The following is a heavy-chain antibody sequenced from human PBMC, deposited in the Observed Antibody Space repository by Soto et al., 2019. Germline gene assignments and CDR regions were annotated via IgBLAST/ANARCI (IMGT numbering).Heavy chain of an antibody. V-gene: IGHV4-31*03. CDR3: ARVGDSSGYAAYYFDY. Sequence: QVQLQESGPGLVKPSQTLSLTCTVSGGSISSGGYYWSWIRQHPGKGLEWIGYIYYSGSTYYNPSLKSRVTISXXTXKXXFSLKLSSVPAADTAVYYCARVGDSSGYAAYYFDYWGQGTLVTVSS. CDR2: IYYSGST. J-gene: IGHJ4*02. D-gene: IGHD3-22*01. CDR1: GGSISSGGYY.